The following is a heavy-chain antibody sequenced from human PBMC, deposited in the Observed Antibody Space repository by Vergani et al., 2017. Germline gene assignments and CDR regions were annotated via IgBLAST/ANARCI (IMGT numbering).Heavy chain of an antibody. CDR1: GFTFDDYA. CDR3: ARVAHYYFDY. V-gene: IGHV3-9*01. J-gene: IGHJ4*02. CDR2: ISWNSGSI. Sequence: EVQLVESGGGLVQPGRSLRLSCAASGFTFDDYAMHWVRQAPGKGLEWVSGISWNSGSIGYADSVKGRFTISRDNAKNSLYLQMNSLRAEDTAVYYCARVAHYYFDYWGQGTLVTVSS.